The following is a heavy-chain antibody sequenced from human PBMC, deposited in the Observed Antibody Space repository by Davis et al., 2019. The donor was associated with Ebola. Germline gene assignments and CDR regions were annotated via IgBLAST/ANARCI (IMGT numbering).Heavy chain of an antibody. Sequence: SQTLSLTCAVYVGSFRGYYWSWVRQPPGKGLEWIGEINYSGGTNYSPSLKSRVTISADTSKNQFSLKLSSVTAADTAVYYCARTRIAAAGTRYYYYYGMDVWGQGTTVTVSS. CDR3: ARTRIAAAGTRYYYYYGMDV. V-gene: IGHV4-34*01. CDR2: INYSGGT. D-gene: IGHD6-13*01. CDR1: VGSFRGYY. J-gene: IGHJ6*02.